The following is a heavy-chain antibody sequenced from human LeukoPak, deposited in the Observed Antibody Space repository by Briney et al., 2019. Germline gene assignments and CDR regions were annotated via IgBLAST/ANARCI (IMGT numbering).Heavy chain of an antibody. Sequence: GGSLRLSCAASGFTVSSNYMSWVRQAPGKGLEWVSAISGSGGSTYYADSVKGRFTISRDNSKNTLYLQMNSLRAEDTAVYYCARSYYYDLYYFDYWGQGTLVTVSS. CDR1: GFTVSSNY. V-gene: IGHV3-23*01. D-gene: IGHD3-22*01. J-gene: IGHJ4*02. CDR2: ISGSGGST. CDR3: ARSYYYDLYYFDY.